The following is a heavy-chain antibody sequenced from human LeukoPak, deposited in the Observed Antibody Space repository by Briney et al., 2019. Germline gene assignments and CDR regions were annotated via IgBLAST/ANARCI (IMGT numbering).Heavy chain of an antibody. CDR1: GFTFSSYS. J-gene: IGHJ4*02. D-gene: IGHD6-13*01. V-gene: IGHV3-21*01. CDR2: ISSSSSYI. CDR3: ARGPGYSSSWYYFDY. Sequence: PGGSLRLSCAASGFTFSSYSMNWVRQAPGKGLEWVSSISSSSSYIYYADSVKGRFTISTDNAKNSLYLQMNSLRAEDTAVYYCARGPGYSSSWYYFDYWGQGTLVTVSS.